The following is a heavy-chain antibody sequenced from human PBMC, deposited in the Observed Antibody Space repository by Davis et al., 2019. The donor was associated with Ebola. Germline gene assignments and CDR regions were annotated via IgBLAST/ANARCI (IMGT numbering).Heavy chain of an antibody. J-gene: IGHJ4*02. CDR3: ARGTYHFDGNNYYAENYFDH. V-gene: IGHV4-59*01. CDR1: GASISSYY. D-gene: IGHD5-24*01. CDR2: INYSRST. Sequence: PSETLSLTCTVSGASISSYYWSWIRQSPGKGLEWIGYINYSRSTNYNPSLKSRVTISDDRSKNQFSLRLSSVTAADTAMYYCARGTYHFDGNNYYAENYFDHWGQGTLVIVSS.